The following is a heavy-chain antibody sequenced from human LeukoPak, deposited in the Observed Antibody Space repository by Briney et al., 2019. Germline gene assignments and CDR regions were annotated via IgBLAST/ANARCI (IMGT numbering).Heavy chain of an antibody. V-gene: IGHV1-69*01. J-gene: IGHJ3*02. D-gene: IGHD5-12*01. CDR3: ARVYSGYGKDIDRAFDN. CDR2: IIPMFGTA. CDR1: GGTFSSYA. Sequence: GSSVKVSCKASGGTFSSYAISWVRQAPGQGLEWMGGIIPMFGTANYAQKFQGRVTITADESTSTAYMELSSLRSEDTAVYYCARVYSGYGKDIDRAFDNWGQGTMVTVSS.